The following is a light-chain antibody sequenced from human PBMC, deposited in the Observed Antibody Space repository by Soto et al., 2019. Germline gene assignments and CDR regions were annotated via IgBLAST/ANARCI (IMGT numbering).Light chain of an antibody. CDR2: GAS. J-gene: IGKJ1*01. V-gene: IGKV3-20*01. CDR1: QSVSSSF. CDR3: QQYDNPPWT. Sequence: EIVLTQSPGTLSLSPGERATLSCRASQSVSSSFLAWYQQKPGQAPRLLIYGASSRATGIPDRFSGSGSGTDFTLTISGLEPEDFAVYYCQQYDNPPWTFGQGTKVEIK.